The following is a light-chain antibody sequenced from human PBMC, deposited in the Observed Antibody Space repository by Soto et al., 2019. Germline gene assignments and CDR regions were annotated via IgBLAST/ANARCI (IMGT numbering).Light chain of an antibody. CDR2: GAS. Sequence: MMMTQSPATLSVSPGERVTLSCRTSHSVNSHVAWYQQKPGQAPRLLLYGASTRATGIPVRFSGSGSGTEFTLTISSLQSEDFATYYCQQANSFPLTFGGGTKVDIK. CDR1: HSVNSH. J-gene: IGKJ4*01. V-gene: IGKV3-15*01. CDR3: QQANSFPLT.